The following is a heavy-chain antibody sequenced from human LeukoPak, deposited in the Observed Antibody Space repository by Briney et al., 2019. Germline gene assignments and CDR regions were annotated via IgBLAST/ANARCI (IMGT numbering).Heavy chain of an antibody. D-gene: IGHD6-6*01. Sequence: GGSLRLSCAASGFTFSDYYMSWIRQAPGKGLEWVSYISSSGSTIYYADSVKGRFTISRDNAKNSLYLQMNSLRAEDTAVYYCARDPEYSSSPVDYYYYMDVWGKGTTVTVSS. J-gene: IGHJ6*03. CDR2: ISSSGSTI. CDR1: GFTFSDYY. CDR3: ARDPEYSSSPVDYYYYMDV. V-gene: IGHV3-11*01.